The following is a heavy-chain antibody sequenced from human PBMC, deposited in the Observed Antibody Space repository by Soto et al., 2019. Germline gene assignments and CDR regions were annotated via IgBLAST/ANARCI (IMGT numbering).Heavy chain of an antibody. CDR2: ISGSGTTT. J-gene: IGHJ4*02. CDR1: GFTFSNYN. V-gene: IGHV3-48*01. D-gene: IGHD3-10*01. CDR3: VRGTYSSGTSY. Sequence: GGSLRLSCAGSGFTFSNYNMGWVRQAPGKGLDWVSFISGSGTTTYYGDSVKGRFAISRDNAKNSLYLQMNSLRAEDTGVYYCVRGTYSSGTSYWGQGTLVTVSS.